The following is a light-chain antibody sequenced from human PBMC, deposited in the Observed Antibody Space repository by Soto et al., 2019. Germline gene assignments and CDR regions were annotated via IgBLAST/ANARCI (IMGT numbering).Light chain of an antibody. V-gene: IGKV1-5*01. Sequence: DIQMTQSPSTLSACVGDRVTITCRASQSIRNWLAWYQQKPGKAPNLLIYDASSLESGVPSRFSGSGSGTEFTLTISSLQPDDFATYYGQQYDSYSYTFGQGTKLEIK. J-gene: IGKJ2*01. CDR1: QSIRNW. CDR3: QQYDSYSYT. CDR2: DAS.